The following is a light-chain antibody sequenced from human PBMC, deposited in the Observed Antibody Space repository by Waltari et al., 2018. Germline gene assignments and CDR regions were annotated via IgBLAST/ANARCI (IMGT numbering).Light chain of an antibody. CDR1: SSTIGSNY. CDR2: RNN. J-gene: IGLJ1*01. V-gene: IGLV1-47*01. CDR3: AAWDDSLSGYV. Sequence: QSVLTQPPSASATPGQRVTISCSGSSSTIGSNYVYWYQQLPGTAPKLLMYRNNQWPSGVPDRFSGSKSGTSASLAISGLRAEDEADYYCAAWDDSLSGYVFGTGTKVTVL.